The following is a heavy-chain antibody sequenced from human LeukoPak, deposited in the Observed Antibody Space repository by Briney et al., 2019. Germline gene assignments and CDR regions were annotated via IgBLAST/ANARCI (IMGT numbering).Heavy chain of an antibody. V-gene: IGHV3-20*04. J-gene: IGHJ6*03. CDR1: GFTFDDYV. Sequence: GGSLRLSCAASGFTFDDYVMSWVRQAPGKGLEWVSGINWNGGSTGYADSVKGRFTISRDNAKNSLYLQMNSLRAEDTALYYCARERSGYDSYYYYYYMDVWGKGTTVTVSS. D-gene: IGHD5-12*01. CDR2: INWNGGST. CDR3: ARERSGYDSYYYYYYMDV.